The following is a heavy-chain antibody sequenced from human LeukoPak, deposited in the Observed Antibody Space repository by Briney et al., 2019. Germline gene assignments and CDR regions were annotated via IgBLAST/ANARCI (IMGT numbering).Heavy chain of an antibody. D-gene: IGHD6-13*01. CDR3: AKDPIAAAGNYFDY. CDR1: GFTFTSYA. J-gene: IGHJ4*02. Sequence: AGGSLRLSCAASGFTFTSYAMTWVRQAPGKGLEWVSGISGSGVSTFYADSVKGRFTISRDNSKNTLYLQLNSLRAEDTAIYYCAKDPIAAAGNYFDYWGQGTLVTVSS. CDR2: ISGSGVST. V-gene: IGHV3-23*01.